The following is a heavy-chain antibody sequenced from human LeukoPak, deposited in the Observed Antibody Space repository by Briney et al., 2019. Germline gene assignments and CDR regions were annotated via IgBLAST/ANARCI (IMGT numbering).Heavy chain of an antibody. CDR2: IYPGDSDT. D-gene: IGHD6-19*01. Sequence: GESLKISCKGSGYSFTSYWIGWVRQMPGKGLEWMGIIYPGDSDTRYSPSFQGQVTISADKSISTAYLQWSSLKASDTTMYYCARQGGSAEGHYYGMDVWGKGTTVTVSS. V-gene: IGHV5-51*01. CDR1: GYSFTSYW. J-gene: IGHJ6*04. CDR3: ARQGGSAEGHYYGMDV.